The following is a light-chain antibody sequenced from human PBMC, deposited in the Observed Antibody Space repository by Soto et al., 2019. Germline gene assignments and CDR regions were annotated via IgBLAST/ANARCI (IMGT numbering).Light chain of an antibody. Sequence: QSALTQPASVSGSPGQSITISCTGTSSDVGGYNYVSWYQQHPGKAPKLMIYDVSNRPSGVSNRFSGSKSGNTASLTISGLQAEDEADYYCSSYTSSSMVLGGGTKVTVL. CDR1: SSDVGGYNY. CDR3: SSYTSSSMV. V-gene: IGLV2-14*01. J-gene: IGLJ2*01. CDR2: DVS.